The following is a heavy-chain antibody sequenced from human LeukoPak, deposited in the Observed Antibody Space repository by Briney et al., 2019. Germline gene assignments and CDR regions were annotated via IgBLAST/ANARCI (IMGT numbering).Heavy chain of an antibody. V-gene: IGHV3-23*01. CDR1: GFTFSSYA. CDR3: AKRSSISSGYFDF. D-gene: IGHD3-22*01. Sequence: GGSLRLSCAASGFTFSSYAMSWVRQAPGKGLEWVSAISGSGGSTYYADSVKGRFTISRDNSKNTLYLQMNSLRAVDTAIYYCAKRSSISSGYFDFWGRGTLVTVSS. J-gene: IGHJ4*02. CDR2: ISGSGGST.